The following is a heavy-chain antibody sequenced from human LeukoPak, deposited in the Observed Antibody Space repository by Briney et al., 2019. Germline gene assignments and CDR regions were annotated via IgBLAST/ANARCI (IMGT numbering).Heavy chain of an antibody. CDR3: AKDARRGYSSSSRNWFDP. V-gene: IGHV3-23*01. CDR1: GFTFSSYA. Sequence: GGSLRLSCAASGFTFSSYAMSWVRQAPGKGLEWVSANSGSGGSTYYADSVKGRFTISRDNSKNTLYLQMNSLRAEDTAVYYCAKDARRGYSSSSRNWFDPWGQGTLVTVSS. CDR2: NSGSGGST. J-gene: IGHJ5*02. D-gene: IGHD6-6*01.